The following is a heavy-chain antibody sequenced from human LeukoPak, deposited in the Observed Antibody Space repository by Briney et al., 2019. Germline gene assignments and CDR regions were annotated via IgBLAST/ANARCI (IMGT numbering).Heavy chain of an antibody. CDR1: GDIFSSNSAA. CDR3: AREGYSGYEFDY. D-gene: IGHD5-12*01. Sequence: SQTLSLTCALSGDIFSSNSAAWNWIRQSPSRGLEWLGRTYYRSNVYNDYAVSVKSRITINPDTSKNQFSLQLNSVTPEDTAVYYCAREGYSGYEFDYWGQGTLVTVSS. J-gene: IGHJ4*02. V-gene: IGHV6-1*01. CDR2: TYYRSNVYN.